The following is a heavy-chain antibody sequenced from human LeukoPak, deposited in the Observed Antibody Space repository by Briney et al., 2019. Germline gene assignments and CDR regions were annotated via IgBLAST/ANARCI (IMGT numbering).Heavy chain of an antibody. CDR2: ISAYNGNT. Sequence: ASVKVSCKASGYTFSSYGVNWVRQAPGQGLEWKGWISAYNGNTNYAQKLQGRVTMTTDTSTSTAYMELRSLRSDDTAVYYCARAPLRLVDFDIWGQGTMVTVSS. CDR3: ARAPLRLVDFDI. J-gene: IGHJ3*02. D-gene: IGHD2-21*01. CDR1: GYTFSSYG. V-gene: IGHV1-18*01.